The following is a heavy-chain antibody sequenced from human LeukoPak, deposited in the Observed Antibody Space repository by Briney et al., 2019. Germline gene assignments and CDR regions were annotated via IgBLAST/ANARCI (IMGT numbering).Heavy chain of an antibody. V-gene: IGHV4-34*01. CDR2: INHSGST. CDR1: GGSFSGYY. CDR3: ARRRSSGYPNYYDYYMDV. D-gene: IGHD3-22*01. J-gene: IGHJ6*03. Sequence: PSETLSLTCAVYGGSFSGYYWSWIRQPPGKGLEWIGEINHSGSTNYNPSLKSRVTISVDTSKNQFSLKLSSVTAADTAVYYCARRRSSGYPNYYDYYMDVWGKGTTVTVSS.